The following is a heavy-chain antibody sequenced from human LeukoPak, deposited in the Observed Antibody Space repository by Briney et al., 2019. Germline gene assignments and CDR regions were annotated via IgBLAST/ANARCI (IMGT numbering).Heavy chain of an antibody. Sequence: GGFLRLSCAASGFTFTKYAMSWVRQAAGKGLEWVSAIGGSGTKTFYAESVKGRFTISRDNSNNILFLQMDSLRAEDTAVYYCASLGLLWFGELSHYFDYWGQGTLVTVSS. V-gene: IGHV3-23*01. J-gene: IGHJ4*02. CDR2: IGGSGTKT. CDR3: ASLGLLWFGELSHYFDY. CDR1: GFTFTKYA. D-gene: IGHD3-10*01.